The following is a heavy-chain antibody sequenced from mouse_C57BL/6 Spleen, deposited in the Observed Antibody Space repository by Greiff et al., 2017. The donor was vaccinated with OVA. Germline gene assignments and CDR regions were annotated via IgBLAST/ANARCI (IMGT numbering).Heavy chain of an antibody. Sequence: DVQLVESGAELVRPGASVKLSCTASGFNIKDDYMHWVKQRPEQGLEWIGWIDPENGDTEYASKFQGKATITADTSSNTAYLQLSSLTSEDTAVYYCTTGMGLVDYWGQGTTLTVSS. D-gene: IGHD2-10*02. J-gene: IGHJ2*01. V-gene: IGHV14-4*01. CDR3: TTGMGLVDY. CDR2: IDPENGDT. CDR1: GFNIKDDY.